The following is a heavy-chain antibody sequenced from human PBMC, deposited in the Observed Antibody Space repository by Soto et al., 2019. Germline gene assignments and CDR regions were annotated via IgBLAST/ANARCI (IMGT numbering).Heavy chain of an antibody. CDR1: GYSFTSYW. D-gene: IGHD2-8*01. CDR3: ARGDRMVPEYYFDY. Sequence: EVQLVQSGAEVKKPGESLKISCKGSGYSFTSYWIAWVRQMPGKGLEWMGIIYPGDSDTKYSPSFQGQVTISVEQSTWTAYLQWGSLKASDTAMYYCARGDRMVPEYYFDYWGQGTLLTVSS. J-gene: IGHJ4*02. CDR2: IYPGDSDT. V-gene: IGHV5-51*01.